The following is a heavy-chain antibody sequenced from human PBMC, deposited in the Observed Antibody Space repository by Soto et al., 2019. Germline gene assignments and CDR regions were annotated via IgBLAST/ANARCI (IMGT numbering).Heavy chain of an antibody. CDR3: ARAGPLWFGELFVHYYYYYGMDV. D-gene: IGHD3-10*01. Sequence: ASVKVSCKASGYTFTSYYMHWMRQAPGQGLEWMGIINPSGGSTSYAQKFQGRVTMTRDTSTSTVYMELSSLRSEDTAVYYCARAGPLWFGELFVHYYYYYGMDVWGQGTTVTVSS. V-gene: IGHV1-46*01. CDR2: INPSGGST. J-gene: IGHJ6*02. CDR1: GYTFTSYY.